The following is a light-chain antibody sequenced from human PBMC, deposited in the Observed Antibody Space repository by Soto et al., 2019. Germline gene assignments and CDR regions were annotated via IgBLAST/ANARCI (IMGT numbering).Light chain of an antibody. Sequence: IVLTQSSGTLSLSPGERATLSCMASQSVSSSYLAWYQQKPGQAPRLLIYGASSRATGIPDRFSGSGSGTDFTLTISRLEPEDFAVYYCQQYGSSLPWTFGQGTKV. J-gene: IGKJ1*01. CDR1: QSVSSSY. CDR3: QQYGSSLPWT. CDR2: GAS. V-gene: IGKV3-20*01.